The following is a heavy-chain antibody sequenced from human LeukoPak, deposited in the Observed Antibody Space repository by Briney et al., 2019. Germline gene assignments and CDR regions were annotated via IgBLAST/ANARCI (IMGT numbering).Heavy chain of an antibody. Sequence: SETLSLTCTVSGYSISSGYYWGWIRQPPGKGLEWIGSIYHSGSTYYNPSLKSRVTISVDTSKNQFSLKLSSVTAADTAVYYCASLKTIAARGRNNNWFDPWGQGTLVTVSS. V-gene: IGHV4-38-2*02. J-gene: IGHJ5*02. D-gene: IGHD6-6*01. CDR1: GYSISSGYY. CDR2: IYHSGST. CDR3: ASLKTIAARGRNNNWFDP.